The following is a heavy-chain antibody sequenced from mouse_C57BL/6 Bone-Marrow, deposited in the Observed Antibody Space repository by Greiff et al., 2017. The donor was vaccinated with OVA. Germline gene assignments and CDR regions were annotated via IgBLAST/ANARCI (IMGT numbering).Heavy chain of an antibody. CDR1: GYTFTDYY. Sequence: QLQQSGPELVKPGASVKISCKASGYTFTDYYMNWVKQSHGKSLEWIGDINPNNGGTSYNQKFKGKATLTVDKSSSTAYMELRSLTSEDSAVYYCARELRLGAWFAYWGQGTLVTVSA. CDR3: ARELRLGAWFAY. V-gene: IGHV1-26*01. J-gene: IGHJ3*01. D-gene: IGHD3-2*02. CDR2: INPNNGGT.